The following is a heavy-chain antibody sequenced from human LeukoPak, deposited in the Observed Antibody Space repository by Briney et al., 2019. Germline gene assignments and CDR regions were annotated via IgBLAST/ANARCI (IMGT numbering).Heavy chain of an antibody. D-gene: IGHD4-17*01. CDR1: GGSFSGYY. V-gene: IGHV4-34*01. Sequence: KPSETLSLTCAVYGGSFSGYYWSWIRQPPGKGLEWIGEINHSGSTNYNPSLKSRVTISVDTSKNQFSLKLSSVTAADTAVYYCARHSGMTTVTAYLDYWGQGTLVTVSS. CDR3: ARHSGMTTVTAYLDY. CDR2: INHSGST. J-gene: IGHJ4*02.